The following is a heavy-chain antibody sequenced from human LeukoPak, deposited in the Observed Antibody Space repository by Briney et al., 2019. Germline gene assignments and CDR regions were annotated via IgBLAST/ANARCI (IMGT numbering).Heavy chain of an antibody. CDR2: ISASGDRT. V-gene: IGHV3-23*01. CDR1: GFTFNSHA. J-gene: IGHJ4*02. CDR3: AKMYSSGPRGYFDY. D-gene: IGHD6-19*01. Sequence: GGSLRLSCAASGFTFNSHAMSWVRQAPGKGPEWVSQISASGDRTDYADSVRRRFTISRDNSKNTLYLQMNSLRAEDTAVYYCAKMYSSGPRGYFDYWGQGTLVTVSS.